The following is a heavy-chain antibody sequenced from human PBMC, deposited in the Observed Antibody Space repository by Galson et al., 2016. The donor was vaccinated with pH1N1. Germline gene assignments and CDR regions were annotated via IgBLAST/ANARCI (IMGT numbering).Heavy chain of an antibody. Sequence: SVKVSCKVSGNTLTDLSIHWVRRAPGKGLEWMGGFYPEDGETLYTQRLPQRFQGRLAVTEDTSTDTAYLELSSLRPEDTAIYYCAKLSYTSGWYNGWYFDLWGLGTLVTVSS. J-gene: IGHJ2*01. V-gene: IGHV1-24*01. D-gene: IGHD6-13*01. CDR2: FYPEDGET. CDR3: AKLSYTSGWYNGWYFDL. CDR1: GNTLTDLS.